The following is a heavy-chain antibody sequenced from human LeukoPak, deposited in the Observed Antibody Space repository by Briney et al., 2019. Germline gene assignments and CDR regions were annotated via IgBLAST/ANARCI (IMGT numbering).Heavy chain of an antibody. CDR1: GFTFSNYA. V-gene: IGHV3-23*01. CDR2: ISASGGST. Sequence: GGSLRLSCVASGFTFSNYAMSWVRQAPGKGLEWVSTISASGGSTYYADSVKGRFTISRDNSKNTLYLQMNSLRAEDTAVYYCAKDLEEYFDYWGQGTLVTVSS. CDR3: AKDLEEYFDY. D-gene: IGHD3-3*01. J-gene: IGHJ4*02.